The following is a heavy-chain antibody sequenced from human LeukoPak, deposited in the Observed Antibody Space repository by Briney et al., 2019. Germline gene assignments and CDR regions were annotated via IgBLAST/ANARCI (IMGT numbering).Heavy chain of an antibody. CDR3: AKDAQRGFDYSNSLEY. Sequence: GRSLRLSCAAYGFTFSHYAMHWVRQAPGKGLEWVAVIWHDGSSQYYADSVKGRFTISRDNSKKTVYLQMSSLRAEDTAVYYCAKDAQRGFDYSNSLEYWGQGILVTVSS. V-gene: IGHV3-33*06. CDR2: IWHDGSSQ. D-gene: IGHD4-11*01. J-gene: IGHJ4*02. CDR1: GFTFSHYA.